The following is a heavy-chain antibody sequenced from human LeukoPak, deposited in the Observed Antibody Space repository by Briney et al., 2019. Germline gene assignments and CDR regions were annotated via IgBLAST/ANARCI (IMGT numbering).Heavy chain of an antibody. CDR2: ISYDGSNK. V-gene: IGHV3-30*04. Sequence: SGGSLRLSCAASGFTFSSYAMHWVRQAPSKGLEWVAVISYDGSNKYYADSVKGRFTISRDNSKNTLYLQMNSLRAEDTAVYYCARASSWTFDYWGQGTLVTVSS. CDR3: ARASSWTFDY. D-gene: IGHD6-13*01. CDR1: GFTFSSYA. J-gene: IGHJ4*02.